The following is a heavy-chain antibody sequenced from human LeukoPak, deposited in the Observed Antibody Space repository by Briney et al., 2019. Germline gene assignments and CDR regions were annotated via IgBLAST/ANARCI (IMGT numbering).Heavy chain of an antibody. V-gene: IGHV1-2*02. Sequence: ASVKVSCKASGYTSTGYYMHWVRQAPGQGLEWMGWINPNSGGTNYAQKFQGRVTMTRDASISTAYMELSRLRSDDTAVYYCARSSYCSGGSCYGRLSDYWGQGTLVTVSS. CDR2: INPNSGGT. J-gene: IGHJ4*02. CDR1: GYTSTGYY. D-gene: IGHD2-15*01. CDR3: ARSSYCSGGSCYGRLSDY.